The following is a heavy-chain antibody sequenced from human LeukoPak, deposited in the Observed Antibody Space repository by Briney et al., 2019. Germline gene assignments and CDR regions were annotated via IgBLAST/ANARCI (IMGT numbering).Heavy chain of an antibody. CDR2: IRYEGSNK. D-gene: IGHD4-17*01. V-gene: IGHV3-30*02. Sequence: GGSLRLSCAASGFTFSTYGMHWVRQAPGKGLEWVAFIRYEGSNKYYADSVKGRFTISRDNSKNTLYLQMNSLRAEDTAVYYCAKDNYDYGDYDGGDYWGQGTLVTVSS. CDR3: AKDNYDYGDYDGGDY. J-gene: IGHJ4*02. CDR1: GFTFSTYG.